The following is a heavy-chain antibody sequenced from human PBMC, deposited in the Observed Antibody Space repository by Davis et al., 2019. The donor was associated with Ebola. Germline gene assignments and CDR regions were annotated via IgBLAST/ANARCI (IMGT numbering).Heavy chain of an antibody. V-gene: IGHV3-21*01. CDR2: ISSSSSYI. D-gene: IGHD6-19*01. J-gene: IGHJ2*01. CDR3: ARDMSSGWYMGYFDL. Sequence: GESLKISCAASGFTFSSYSMNWVRQAPGKGLEWVSSISSSSSYIYYADSVKGRSTISRDNAKNTLYLQMNSLRAEDTAVYYCARDMSSGWYMGYFDLWGRGTLVTVPS. CDR1: GFTFSSYS.